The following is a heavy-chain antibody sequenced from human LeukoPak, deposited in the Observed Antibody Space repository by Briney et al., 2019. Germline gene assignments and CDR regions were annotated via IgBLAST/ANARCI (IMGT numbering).Heavy chain of an antibody. D-gene: IGHD3-22*01. CDR2: ISGYNVNK. CDR1: GGTFSSYA. Sequence: GSSVKVSCKASGGTFSSYAISWVRQAPGQGLEWMGWISGYNVNKNYAQKLLGRVTMTTDTSTSTAYMELRSLRSDDTALYYCVRDRGDPKYYYDTSGYSQADYWGQGTLVTVSS. V-gene: IGHV1-18*01. J-gene: IGHJ4*02. CDR3: VRDRGDPKYYYDTSGYSQADY.